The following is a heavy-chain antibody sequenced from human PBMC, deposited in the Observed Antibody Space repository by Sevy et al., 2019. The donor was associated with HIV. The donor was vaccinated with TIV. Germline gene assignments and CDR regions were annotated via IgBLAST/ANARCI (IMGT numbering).Heavy chain of an antibody. CDR3: ARPTPRIAPSSAAFFDY. D-gene: IGHD1-26*01. V-gene: IGHV3-23*01. CDR2: INGRGGSA. Sequence: GGSLRLSCAASGFTFSSFAMSWLRHIPGKGLEWVSAINGRGGSAYYADSVKGRFTLSRDNSNNTVFLQMNRLRDEDTAVYYCARPTPRIAPSSAAFFDYWGQGTLVTVSS. J-gene: IGHJ4*02. CDR1: GFTFSSFA.